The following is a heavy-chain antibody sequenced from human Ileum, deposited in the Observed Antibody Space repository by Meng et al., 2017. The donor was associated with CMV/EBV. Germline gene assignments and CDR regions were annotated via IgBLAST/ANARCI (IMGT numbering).Heavy chain of an antibody. J-gene: IGHJ2*01. CDR3: AKWGYCSGGKCLQYFDL. Sequence: GESLKISCAASGFNFDIYAMAWVRQAPGKGLEWVSCIQSRSTYIYYSDSVKGRFTISRDNSKNALSLLMNSLRADDTAVYYCAKWGYCSGGKCLQYFDLWGRGILVTVSS. V-gene: IGHV3-21*04. CDR1: GFNFDIYA. D-gene: IGHD2-15*01. CDR2: IQSRSTYI.